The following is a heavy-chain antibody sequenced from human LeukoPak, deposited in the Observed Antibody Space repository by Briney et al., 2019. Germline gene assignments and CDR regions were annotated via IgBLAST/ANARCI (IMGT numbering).Heavy chain of an antibody. D-gene: IGHD2/OR15-2a*01. V-gene: IGHV4-34*01. Sequence: SETLSLTCGVSDGSLSGFFRTWIRQPPGKGLEWIGEILHRGSSYYNPSLKSRVSLSVDTSTNQVSLNLTSVTAADAAVYYCARGVKEVGRFYFYMDVWGHGTAVIVSS. J-gene: IGHJ6*03. CDR3: ARGVKEVGRFYFYMDV. CDR2: ILHRGSS. CDR1: DGSLSGFF.